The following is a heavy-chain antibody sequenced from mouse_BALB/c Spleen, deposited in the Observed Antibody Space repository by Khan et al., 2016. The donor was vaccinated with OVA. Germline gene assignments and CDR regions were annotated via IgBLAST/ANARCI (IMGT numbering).Heavy chain of an antibody. Sequence: QVQLQQSGAELVKPGASVKLSCKTSGYTFTSYWIQWVKQRPGQGLGWIGQIFPGTGTTYYNENFKGKATLTVDTSSSTAYMQLSSLTSEDSAVYCCASGYFGNYKFVYWGQGTLVTVSP. CDR2: IFPGTGTT. CDR3: ASGYFGNYKFVY. D-gene: IGHD2-1*01. V-gene: IGHV1S132*01. CDR1: GYTFTSYW. J-gene: IGHJ3*01.